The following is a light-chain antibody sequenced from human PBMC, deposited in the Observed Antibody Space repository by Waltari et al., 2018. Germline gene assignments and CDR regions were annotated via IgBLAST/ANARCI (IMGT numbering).Light chain of an antibody. J-gene: IGLJ3*02. V-gene: IGLV2-14*03. CDR1: SHDVDDFNY. CDR3: SSHTTRSLLGV. CDR2: DVT. Sequence: QSVLTQPASVSGSPGQSITISCTGSSHDVDDFNYVAWYPQHPDKAPKLILFDVTTRASGVSSRFSGSKSANTASLTISGLQAEDEAFYYCSSHTTRSLLGVFGGGTKLTVL.